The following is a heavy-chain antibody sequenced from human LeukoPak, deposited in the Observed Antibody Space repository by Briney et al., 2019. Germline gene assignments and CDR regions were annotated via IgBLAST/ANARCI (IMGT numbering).Heavy chain of an antibody. CDR1: GGSISSSSYY. V-gene: IGHV4-39*01. CDR2: IYYSGST. CDR3: VGGTMVRGVIIPFDY. Sequence: PSETLSLTCTVSGGSISSSSYYWGWIRQPPGKGLEWVGSIYYSGSTYYNPSLKSRVTISVDTSKNQFSLKLSSVTAADTAVYYCVGGTMVRGVIIPFDYWGQGTLVTVSS. D-gene: IGHD3-10*01. J-gene: IGHJ4*02.